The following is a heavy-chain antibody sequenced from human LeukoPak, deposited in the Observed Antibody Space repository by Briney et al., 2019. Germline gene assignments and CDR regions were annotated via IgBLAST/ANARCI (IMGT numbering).Heavy chain of an antibody. J-gene: IGHJ4*02. V-gene: IGHV4-4*07. CDR3: ARAKQLEKFYFDY. Sequence: PSETLSLTCTVSGGSISGYYWSWIRQSAGKGLEWIGHIHTTGSTNYNPSFKSRVTVSVDRSKNQFSLKLSSVTAADTAVYYCARAKQLEKFYFDYWGRGTLVTVSS. D-gene: IGHD1-1*01. CDR2: IHTTGST. CDR1: GGSISGYY.